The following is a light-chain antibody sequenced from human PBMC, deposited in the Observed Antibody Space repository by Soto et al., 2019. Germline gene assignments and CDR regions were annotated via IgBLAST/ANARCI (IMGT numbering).Light chain of an antibody. CDR3: LQDYNFPQT. Sequence: AIRMAQSPSSLSASVGDRVTITCRASQDIRDDLGWYQQKPGKTPKLLIYDASTLESGVPSRFSGSRSGTDFTLTISSLQPEDFGTYYCLQDYNFPQTFGQGTKVEIK. J-gene: IGKJ1*01. V-gene: IGKV1-6*01. CDR1: QDIRDD. CDR2: DAS.